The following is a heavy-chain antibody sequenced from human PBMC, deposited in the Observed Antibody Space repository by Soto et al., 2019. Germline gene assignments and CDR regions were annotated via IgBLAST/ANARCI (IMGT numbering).Heavy chain of an antibody. Sequence: PGGSLRLSCAASGFTFSSYSMNWVRQAPGKGLEWVSSISSSSSYIYYADSVKGRFTISRDNAKNSLYLQMNSLRAEDTAVYYCARSSGYDYGMDVWGQGTRVTVSS. CDR1: GFTFSSYS. V-gene: IGHV3-21*01. CDR2: ISSSSSYI. D-gene: IGHD6-19*01. J-gene: IGHJ6*02. CDR3: ARSSGYDYGMDV.